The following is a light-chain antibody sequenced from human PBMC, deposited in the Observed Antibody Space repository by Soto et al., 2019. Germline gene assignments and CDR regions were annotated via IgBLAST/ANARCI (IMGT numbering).Light chain of an antibody. CDR3: MQGTHWPPYT. Sequence: DVVMTQSPLSLPVTLGQPASISCRSSQSLAYSDGNTYLNWFQQRPGQSPRRLIYKVSNRDSGVPDRSIGSGSGTDFTLKISRVAAEDVGVYYCMQGTHWPPYTFGQGTKLEI. J-gene: IGKJ2*01. CDR1: QSLAYSDGNTY. CDR2: KVS. V-gene: IGKV2-30*01.